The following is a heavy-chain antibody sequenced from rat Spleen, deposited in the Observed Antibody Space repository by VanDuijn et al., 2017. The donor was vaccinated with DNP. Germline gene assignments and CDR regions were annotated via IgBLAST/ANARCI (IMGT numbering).Heavy chain of an antibody. D-gene: IGHD1-4*01. CDR1: GYSITSNY. CDR2: ISYSGST. Sequence: EVQLQESGPGLVKPSQSLSLTCSVTGYSITSNYWGWIRKFPGSEMEWIGHISYSGSTTYNPSLESRISITRDTSKNQFFLHLNSVTTADTATYYCARQPSGMDCWGQGVMVIVSS. CDR3: ARQPSGMDC. J-gene: IGHJ2*01. V-gene: IGHV3-1*01.